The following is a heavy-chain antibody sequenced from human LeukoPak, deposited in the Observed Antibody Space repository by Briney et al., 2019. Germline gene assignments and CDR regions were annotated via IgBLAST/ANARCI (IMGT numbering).Heavy chain of an antibody. Sequence: SVKVSCKASGGTFSSYAISWVRQAPGQGLEWMGGIIPIFGTANYAQKFQGRVTITTDESTSTAYMELSSLRSEDTAVYYCARESYYGSGSYSGGSYFDYWGQGTLVTVSS. J-gene: IGHJ4*02. D-gene: IGHD3-10*01. V-gene: IGHV1-69*05. CDR1: GGTFSSYA. CDR2: IIPIFGTA. CDR3: ARESYYGSGSYSGGSYFDY.